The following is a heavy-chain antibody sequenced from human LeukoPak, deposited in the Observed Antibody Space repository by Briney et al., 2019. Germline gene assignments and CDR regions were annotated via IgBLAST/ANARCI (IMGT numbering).Heavy chain of an antibody. CDR1: GFSLSTSGVG. Sequence: GPTLVNPTQTLTLTCTCSGFSLSTSGVGVGWIRQPPGKALEWLALIYWNVDKRHNPSLENRLTITRDTSKNQVVLTLTNMDPVDTATYYCAHRSVAVRPTFFWFDPWGQGTLVTVSS. CDR2: IYWNVDK. V-gene: IGHV2-5*01. D-gene: IGHD6-6*01. J-gene: IGHJ5*02. CDR3: AHRSVAVRPTFFWFDP.